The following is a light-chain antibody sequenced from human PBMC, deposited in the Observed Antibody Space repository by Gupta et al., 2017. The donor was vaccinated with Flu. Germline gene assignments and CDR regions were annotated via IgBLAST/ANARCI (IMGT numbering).Light chain of an antibody. CDR1: QSISSY. J-gene: IGKJ2*01. Sequence: DIQMTQSPSSLSASVGDRVTITCRASQSISSYLNWYQQKPGKAPKLLIYAASSLQSGVPSRFSGIRSGTDFTLTISSLQPEDFATYYCQQSYSTPRTFGQGTKLEIK. CDR3: QQSYSTPRT. CDR2: AAS. V-gene: IGKV1-39*01.